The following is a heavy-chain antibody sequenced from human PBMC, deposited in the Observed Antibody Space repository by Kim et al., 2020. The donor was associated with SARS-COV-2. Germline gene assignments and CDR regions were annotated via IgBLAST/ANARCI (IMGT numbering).Heavy chain of an antibody. CDR2: IYYSGST. D-gene: IGHD3-22*01. V-gene: IGHV4-39*07. CDR1: GGSISSSSYY. Sequence: SETLSLTCTVSGGSISSSSYYWGWIRQPPGKGLEWIGSIYYSGSTYYNPSLKSRVTISVDTSKNQFSLKLSSVTAADTAVYYCARSPILEWLRSLFHDSSGYYVDYWGQGTLVTVSS. J-gene: IGHJ4*02. CDR3: ARSPILEWLRSLFHDSSGYYVDY.